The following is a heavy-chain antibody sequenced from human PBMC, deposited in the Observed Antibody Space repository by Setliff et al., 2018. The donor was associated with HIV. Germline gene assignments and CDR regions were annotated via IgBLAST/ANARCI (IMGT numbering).Heavy chain of an antibody. J-gene: IGHJ5*02. CDR1: GYSFINYA. Sequence: ASVKVSCKASGYSFINYAMNWVRQAPGQGLEWMGWINTQTGSPTYAQAFTGRFVFSVETSVTTAYLQISGLKADDTAVYYCARALYGEYGGDLNWLDPWGQGTLVTVSS. D-gene: IGHD4-17*01. V-gene: IGHV7-4-1*02. CDR2: INTQTGSP. CDR3: ARALYGEYGGDLNWLDP.